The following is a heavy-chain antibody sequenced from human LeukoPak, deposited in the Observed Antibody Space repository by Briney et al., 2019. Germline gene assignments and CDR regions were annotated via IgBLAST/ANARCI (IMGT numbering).Heavy chain of an antibody. D-gene: IGHD6-19*01. Sequence: SVKVSCKASGGTFSSYAISWVRQAPGQGLEWMGGFIPIFDTAHYAQKFQGRVTITADESTSATYMELSSLKSEDTAIYYCARAREVGLVRPLDYWGQGTLVSVSS. J-gene: IGHJ4*02. CDR3: ARAREVGLVRPLDY. CDR2: FIPIFDTA. V-gene: IGHV1-69*13. CDR1: GGTFSSYA.